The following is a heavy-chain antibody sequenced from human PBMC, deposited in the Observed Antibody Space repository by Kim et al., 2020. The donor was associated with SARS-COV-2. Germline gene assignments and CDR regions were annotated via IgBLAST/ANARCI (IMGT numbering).Heavy chain of an antibody. CDR1: GGSISSSSYY. V-gene: IGHV4-39*01. CDR3: MRHVIADRHFDY. Sequence: SETLSLTCTVSGGSISSSSYYWGWIRQPPGKGLEWLGSIYYSASTYYNPSLKSRVTISVDTSKSQFSLKLSSVTAADTAVYYCMRHVIADRHFDYWGQGTLVTVSS. D-gene: IGHD6-6*01. CDR2: IYYSAST. J-gene: IGHJ4*02.